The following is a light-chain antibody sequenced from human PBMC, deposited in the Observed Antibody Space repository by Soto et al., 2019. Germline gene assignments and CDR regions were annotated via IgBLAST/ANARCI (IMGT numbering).Light chain of an antibody. CDR3: QQYGSPPIT. V-gene: IGKV3-20*01. J-gene: IGKJ5*01. CDR1: QSVSSTY. CDR2: GTS. Sequence: EVVLTQSPATLSLSPGERATLSSRVSQSVSSTYLAWYQQQPGQAPRLLMSGTSNRATGTPDRFSGSGSGTDFTLAISRLEPEDFAVYYCQQYGSPPITFGQGTRLENK.